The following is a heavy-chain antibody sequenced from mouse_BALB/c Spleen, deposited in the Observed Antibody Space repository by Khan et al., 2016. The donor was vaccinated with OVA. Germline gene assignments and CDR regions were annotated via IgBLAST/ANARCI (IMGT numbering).Heavy chain of an antibody. CDR2: IFPGDDST. V-gene: IGHV1-85*01. J-gene: IGHJ1*01. Sequence: QMQLEESGAELVKPGASVKLSCKASGYTFTSYDINWVRQRPEQGLEWIGWIFPGDDSTKYNEKFKGKATLTSDKSSSTAYMQLSRLTSEDSAVYFCARHYYGEILYWYFDVWGAGTTVTVSS. CDR3: ARHYYGEILYWYFDV. D-gene: IGHD1-1*01. CDR1: GYTFTSYD.